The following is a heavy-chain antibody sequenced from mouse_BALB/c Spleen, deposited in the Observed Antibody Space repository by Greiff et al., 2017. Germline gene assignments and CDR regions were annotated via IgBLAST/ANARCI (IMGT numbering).Heavy chain of an antibody. CDR1: GYTFPSYW. CDR2: IDPSNSET. Sequence: QVQLQQSGPELVRPGASGRRSCKPSGYTFPSYWWHWGKQRPGQGLEWIGMIDPSNSETRLNQKFKDKATLNVDKSSNTAYMQLSSLTSEDSAVYYCARYYGYAMDYWGQGTSVTVSS. J-gene: IGHJ4*01. CDR3: ARYYGYAMDY. V-gene: IGHV1S127*01. D-gene: IGHD1-1*01.